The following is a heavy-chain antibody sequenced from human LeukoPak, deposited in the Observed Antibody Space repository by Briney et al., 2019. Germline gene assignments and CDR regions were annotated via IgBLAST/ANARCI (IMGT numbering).Heavy chain of an antibody. CDR1: GGSMSSYY. CDR3: ARGIGTINFDY. D-gene: IGHD1-7*01. Sequence: SETLSLTCSVSGGSMSSYYWSWIRQPAGKGLEWIGRIYTTGDTNYNPSLKSRVTISVDTSKNQFSLKLDSVTAADTAVYYCARGIGTINFDYWGQGVLVTVSS. J-gene: IGHJ4*02. CDR2: IYTTGDT. V-gene: IGHV4-4*07.